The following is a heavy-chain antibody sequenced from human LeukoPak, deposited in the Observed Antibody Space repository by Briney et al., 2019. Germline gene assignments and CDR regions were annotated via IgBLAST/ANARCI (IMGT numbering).Heavy chain of an antibody. CDR2: ISASGRTT. Sequence: GGSLRLSCAASGVPFNHYSLNWVRQPPGKGLEWISYISASGRTTYCADSVKGRFTISRDHATLYLHMDTLRSEDTALYYCASQSSSSSTRAPDFWGLGNLVTVSS. CDR1: GVPFNHYS. J-gene: IGHJ4*02. V-gene: IGHV3-48*01. D-gene: IGHD6-6*01. CDR3: ASQSSSSSTRAPDF.